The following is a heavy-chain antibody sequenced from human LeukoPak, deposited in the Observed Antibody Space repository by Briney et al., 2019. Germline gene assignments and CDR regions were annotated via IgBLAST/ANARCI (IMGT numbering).Heavy chain of an antibody. D-gene: IGHD3-9*01. Sequence: GGSLRLSCAASGFTFSSYGIHWVRQAPGKGLEWVAFTRYNGSNNYYADSVKGRFTISRDNSKNTLYLQMNSLRPEDTAVYYCARDRHVYYDILTGYASYFEYWGQGALVTVSS. J-gene: IGHJ4*02. V-gene: IGHV3-30*02. CDR3: ARDRHVYYDILTGYASYFEY. CDR2: TRYNGSNN. CDR1: GFTFSSYG.